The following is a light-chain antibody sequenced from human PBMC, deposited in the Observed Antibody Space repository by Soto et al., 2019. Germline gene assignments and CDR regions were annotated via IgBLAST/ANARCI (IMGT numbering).Light chain of an antibody. CDR1: SSNIGNNF. V-gene: IGLV1-51*02. J-gene: IGLJ3*02. Sequence: QSVLTQPPSVSAAPGQKVTISCSGSSSNIGNNFVSWYQQLPGAAPKYLIYENDKRPSGTPDRFSGSKSGTSATLGIAGLQTGDEADYYCGTWDNSLNVGVFGGGTQLTVL. CDR2: END. CDR3: GTWDNSLNVGV.